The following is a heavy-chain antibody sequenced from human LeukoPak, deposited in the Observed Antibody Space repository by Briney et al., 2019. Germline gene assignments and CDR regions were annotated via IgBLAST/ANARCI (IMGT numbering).Heavy chain of an antibody. D-gene: IGHD3-3*01. CDR2: IYDSGST. CDR1: GYSIRSGYY. J-gene: IGHJ3*02. CDR3: ARGTRGLEWLANDAFDI. Sequence: SETLSLTCAVSGYSIRSGYYWGWIRPPPGKGLEWIGSIYDSGSTEYNPSVKRRVTISEETCKNQFSLKLSSVTAADTAVYYCARGTRGLEWLANDAFDIWGQGTMVTVSS. V-gene: IGHV4-38-2*01.